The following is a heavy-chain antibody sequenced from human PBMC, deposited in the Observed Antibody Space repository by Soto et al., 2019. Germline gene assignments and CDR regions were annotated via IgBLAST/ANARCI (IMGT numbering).Heavy chain of an antibody. CDR2: INPSGGST. D-gene: IGHD6-13*01. CDR3: ARDLSLLRNRMGIAAAGRQYYFDY. Sequence: GASVKVSCKASGYTFTSYYMHWVRQAPGQGLEWMGIINPSGGSTSYAQKFQGRVTMTRDTSTSTVYMELSSLRSEDTAVYYCARDLSLLRNRMGIAAAGRQYYFDYWGQGTLVTVSS. V-gene: IGHV1-46*01. J-gene: IGHJ4*02. CDR1: GYTFTSYY.